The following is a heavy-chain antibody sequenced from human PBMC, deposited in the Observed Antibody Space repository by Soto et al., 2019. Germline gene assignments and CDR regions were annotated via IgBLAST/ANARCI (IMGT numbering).Heavy chain of an antibody. J-gene: IGHJ6*02. V-gene: IGHV3-9*01. Sequence: EVQLVESGGGLVQPGRSLRLSCAASGFIFDDYAMHWVRQAPGKGLEWVAVISGNSGSLGYADSVKGRFTISRDNAKNSLYLQMNRLRAEDTALYYCARSWSGSTSGRVDVWGQGTTVTVSS. CDR1: GFIFDDYA. CDR3: ARSWSGSTSGRVDV. CDR2: ISGNSGSL. D-gene: IGHD3-3*01.